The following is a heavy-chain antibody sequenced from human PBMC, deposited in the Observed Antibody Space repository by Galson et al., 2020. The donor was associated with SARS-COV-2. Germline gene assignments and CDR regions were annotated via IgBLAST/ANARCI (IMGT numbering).Heavy chain of an antibody. J-gene: IGHJ4*02. V-gene: IGHV3-48*03. CDR2: ISSSGSTI. Sequence: GGSLRLSCAASGFTFSSYEMNWVRQAPGKGLEWVSYISSSGSTIYYADSVKGRFTISRDNAKNSLYLQMNSLRAEDTAVYYCARVLGTVTTDWDFDYWGQGTLVTVSS. CDR1: GFTFSSYE. CDR3: ARVLGTVTTDWDFDY. D-gene: IGHD4-17*01.